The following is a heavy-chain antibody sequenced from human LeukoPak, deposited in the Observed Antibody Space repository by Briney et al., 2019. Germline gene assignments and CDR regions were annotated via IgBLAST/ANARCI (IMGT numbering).Heavy chain of an antibody. CDR2: INHSGST. Sequence: SETLSLTCAVYGGTFSGYYWSWIRQPPGKGLEWIGEINHSGSTNYNPSLKSRVTISVDTSKNQFSLKLSSVTAADTAVYYCARAAWPYYDLWSGHNWFDPWGQGTLVTAS. V-gene: IGHV4-34*01. D-gene: IGHD3-3*01. J-gene: IGHJ5*02. CDR3: ARAAWPYYDLWSGHNWFDP. CDR1: GGTFSGYY.